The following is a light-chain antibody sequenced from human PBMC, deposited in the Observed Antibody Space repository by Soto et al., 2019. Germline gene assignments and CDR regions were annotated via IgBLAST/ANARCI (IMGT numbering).Light chain of an antibody. CDR3: CSYGGSRAV. CDR2: EVS. Sequence: QSALTQPASVSGSPGQSITISCTGTSSDVGSHNLVSWYQQHPGQAPKLMFYEVSKRPLGVSARFSASKSGNTASLTISGLQAEDVADYYCCSYGGSRAVFGGGTQLTVL. J-gene: IGLJ7*01. V-gene: IGLV2-23*02. CDR1: SSDVGSHNL.